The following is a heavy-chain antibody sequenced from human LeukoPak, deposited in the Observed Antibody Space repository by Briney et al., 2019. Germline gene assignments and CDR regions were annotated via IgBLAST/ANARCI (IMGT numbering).Heavy chain of an antibody. CDR3: ARVMTLNWFDH. D-gene: IGHD3-22*01. Sequence: ASVNVSFKASGGTFSSYSINWVRQAPGQGLEGMGWIIPNFCTSNYAQKFHGRVKITEDESTSTAYMEMSSMRSEDPAVYYCARVMTLNWFDHWGQGTLVTVSS. CDR2: IIPNFCTS. V-gene: IGHV1-69*01. CDR1: GGTFSSYS. J-gene: IGHJ5*02.